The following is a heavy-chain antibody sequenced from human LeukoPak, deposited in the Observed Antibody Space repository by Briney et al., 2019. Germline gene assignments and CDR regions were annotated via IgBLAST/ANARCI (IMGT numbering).Heavy chain of an antibody. CDR2: IKSDGKT. V-gene: IGHV3-74*01. CDR3: ARAPSEVGAYYPEYFRH. Sequence: GGSLRLSCEASGFTFSRYWMHWVRQAPGKGLVWVSRIKSDGKTNYSDSVKGRFTISRDNAKNTVSLQMDSLRAEDTGVYYCARAPSEVGAYYPEYFRHWVQGTLVTVSS. D-gene: IGHD3-22*01. CDR1: GFTFSRYW. J-gene: IGHJ1*01.